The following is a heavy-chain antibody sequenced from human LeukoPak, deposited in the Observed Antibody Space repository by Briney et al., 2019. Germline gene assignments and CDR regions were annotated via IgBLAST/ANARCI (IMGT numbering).Heavy chain of an antibody. Sequence: GGSLRLSCAASGFTFSTNWMAWVRQAPGKGLEWVAVIWYDGSNKDYADSVKGRFTVSRDNSKNTMDLQMNSLRAEDTAVYYCAREQYGSDDALDIWGQGTMVTVSS. V-gene: IGHV3-33*08. CDR1: GFTFSTNW. CDR2: IWYDGSNK. CDR3: AREQYGSDDALDI. D-gene: IGHD4-17*01. J-gene: IGHJ3*02.